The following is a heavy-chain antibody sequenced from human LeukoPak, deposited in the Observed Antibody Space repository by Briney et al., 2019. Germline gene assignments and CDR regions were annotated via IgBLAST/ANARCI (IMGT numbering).Heavy chain of an antibody. CDR2: IIPIFGTA. D-gene: IGHD2-2*01. CDR1: GGTFSSYA. V-gene: IGHV1-69*05. CDR3: ARSGFEYCSSTSCRDTAYYYYYYMDV. J-gene: IGHJ6*03. Sequence: SVKVSCKASGGTFSSYAISWVRQAPGQGLEWMGGIIPIFGTANYAQKFQGRVTITMDESTSTAYMELSSLRSEDTAVYYCARSGFEYCSSTSCRDTAYYYYYYMDVWGKGTTVTVSS.